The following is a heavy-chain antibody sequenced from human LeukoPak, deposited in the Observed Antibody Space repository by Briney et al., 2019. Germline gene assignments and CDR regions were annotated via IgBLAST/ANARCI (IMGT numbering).Heavy chain of an antibody. J-gene: IGHJ4*02. CDR3: ARDRGETMTTSSLGY. CDR2: VKQDGSEK. V-gene: IGHV3-7*01. Sequence: GGSLRLSCAASGFTFSNYWMSWVRQAPGKGLEWVASVKQDGSEKYYVDSVKGRFTISRDNAKNSLYLQMHSLRAEDTAVYYCARDRGETMTTSSLGYWGQGTLVTVSS. CDR1: GFTFSNYW. D-gene: IGHD4-17*01.